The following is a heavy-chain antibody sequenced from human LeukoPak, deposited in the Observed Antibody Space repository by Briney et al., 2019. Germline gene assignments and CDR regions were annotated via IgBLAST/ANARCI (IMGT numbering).Heavy chain of an antibody. CDR1: GFTFSDYG. V-gene: IGHV3-30*02. CDR2: IRFDGSIT. CDR3: ARGGEDIVVVVAAEVSPGFNYMDV. D-gene: IGHD2-15*01. J-gene: IGHJ6*03. Sequence: GGSLRLSCAASGFTFSDYGMVWVRVRQAPGKGLEWMAFIRFDGSITYYADSVRDRFTISRDNSKNTLYLHMNSLRDEDTAVYYCARGGEDIVVVVAAEVSPGFNYMDVWGKGTTVTVSS.